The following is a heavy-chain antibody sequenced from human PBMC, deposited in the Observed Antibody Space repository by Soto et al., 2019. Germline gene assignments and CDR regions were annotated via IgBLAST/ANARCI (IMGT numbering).Heavy chain of an antibody. CDR3: AITVVVVAATGGRWFDP. Sequence: SETLSLTCAVYGGSFSGYYWSWIRQPPGKGLEWIGEINHSGSTNYNPSLKSRVTISVDTSKNQFSLKLSSVTAADTAVNYCAITVVVVAATGGRWFDPWGQGTLVTVSS. D-gene: IGHD2-15*01. CDR2: INHSGST. J-gene: IGHJ5*02. CDR1: GGSFSGYY. V-gene: IGHV4-34*01.